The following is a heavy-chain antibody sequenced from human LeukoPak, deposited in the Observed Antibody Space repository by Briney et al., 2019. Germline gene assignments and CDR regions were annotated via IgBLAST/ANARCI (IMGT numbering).Heavy chain of an antibody. J-gene: IGHJ5*02. V-gene: IGHV3-23*01. D-gene: IGHD6-19*01. CDR1: GFTFSSYA. CDR3: ARKLEVAANNWFDP. CDR2: ISGNGRII. Sequence: GGSLRLSCAASGFTFSSYAMSWVRQAPGKGLEWVSTISGNGRIIYYADSVKGRFTISRDNSKNTLFLQMNSLRGEDTAVYYCARKLEVAANNWFDPWGQGTLVTVSS.